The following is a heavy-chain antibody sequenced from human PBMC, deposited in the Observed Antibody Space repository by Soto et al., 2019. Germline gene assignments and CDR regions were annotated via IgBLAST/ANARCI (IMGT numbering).Heavy chain of an antibody. J-gene: IGHJ4*02. D-gene: IGHD1-26*01. Sequence: EVQLLESGGGLVQPGGSLRLSCAASGFTFSSYAMRWVRQAPGKGLEWVSAISGSGGSTYYADSVKGRFTISRDNSKNTLYLQMNSLRAGDTAVYYCARRGSGSYYDYGGQGTLVTVSS. CDR1: GFTFSSYA. V-gene: IGHV3-23*01. CDR3: ARRGSGSYYDY. CDR2: ISGSGGST.